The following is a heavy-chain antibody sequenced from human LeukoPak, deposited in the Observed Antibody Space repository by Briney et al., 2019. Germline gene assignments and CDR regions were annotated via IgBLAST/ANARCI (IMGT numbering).Heavy chain of an antibody. Sequence: GVSLRLSCAASGFTFNHYAMSWVRQAPGKGLEWVSGINHHGHTFYADSVKGRFTISRDNSKNTVFLQMNSLRADDTAVYYCARGWGLGDWGQGTLVTVSS. CDR2: INHHGHT. CDR1: GFTFNHYA. CDR3: ARGWGLGD. D-gene: IGHD3-16*01. J-gene: IGHJ4*02. V-gene: IGHV3-23*01.